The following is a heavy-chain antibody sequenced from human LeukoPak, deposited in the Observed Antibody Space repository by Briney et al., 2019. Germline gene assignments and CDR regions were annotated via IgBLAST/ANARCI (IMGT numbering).Heavy chain of an antibody. V-gene: IGHV3-48*01. CDR3: ARWGIAAAGPYFDY. CDR2: ISSSGSVI. Sequence: PGGSLRLSCAAFGVSISSNSMNWVRQAPGTGLEWVSYISSSGSVINYADSVKGRFTISRDNSKNTLYLQMGSLRAEDMAVYYCARWGIAAAGPYFDYWGQGTLVTVSS. D-gene: IGHD6-13*01. CDR1: GVSISSNS. J-gene: IGHJ4*02.